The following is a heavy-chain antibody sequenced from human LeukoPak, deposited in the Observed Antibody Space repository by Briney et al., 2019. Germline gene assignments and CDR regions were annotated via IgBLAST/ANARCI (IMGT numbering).Heavy chain of an antibody. V-gene: IGHV1-46*01. CDR1: GYTFTSYY. CDR2: INPSGGST. CDR3: ARGGAVIHDYNWFDP. J-gene: IGHJ5*02. D-gene: IGHD2-21*01. Sequence: ASVKVSCKASGYTFTSYYMHCVRQAPGQGLEWMGIINPSGGSTSYAQKFQGRVTMTRDTSTSTVYMELSSLRSEDTAVYYCARGGAVIHDYNWFDPWGQGTLVTVSS.